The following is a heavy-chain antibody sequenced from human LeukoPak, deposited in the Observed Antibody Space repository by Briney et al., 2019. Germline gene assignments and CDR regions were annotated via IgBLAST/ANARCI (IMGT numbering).Heavy chain of an antibody. CDR1: GGSISGYY. Sequence: SETLSLTCSVSGGSISGYYWSWIRQPPGKGLEWIGYIYNSGSTNYNPFLKSRVTISVVTSKNQLSLKLKSVTAADTAVYYCARAAHYSSRNFDFWGQGTLATVSS. CDR2: IYNSGST. CDR3: ARAAHYSSRNFDF. V-gene: IGHV4-59*01. D-gene: IGHD6-13*01. J-gene: IGHJ4*02.